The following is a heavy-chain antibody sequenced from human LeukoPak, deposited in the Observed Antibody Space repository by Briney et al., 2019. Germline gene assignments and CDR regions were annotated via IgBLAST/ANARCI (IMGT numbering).Heavy chain of an antibody. CDR2: IYYSGST. Sequence: SETLSLTCTVSGGSISSYYWSWIRQPPGKGLEWIGYIYYSGSTNYNPSLKSRVTISVDTSKNQFSLKLSSVTAADTAVYYCARSGSYGFDAFDIWGHGTMVTVSS. CDR3: ARSGSYGFDAFDI. V-gene: IGHV4-59*08. D-gene: IGHD5-18*01. CDR1: GGSISSYY. J-gene: IGHJ3*02.